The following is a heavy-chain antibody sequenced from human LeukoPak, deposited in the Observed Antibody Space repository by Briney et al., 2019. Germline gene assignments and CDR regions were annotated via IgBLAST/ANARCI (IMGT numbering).Heavy chain of an antibody. CDR3: ARDGSGIGRFDY. CDR1: GGTFSSYA. J-gene: IGHJ4*02. D-gene: IGHD3-10*01. CDR2: IIPIFGTA. V-gene: IGHV1-69*05. Sequence: SVKVSCKASGGTFSSYAISWVRQAPGQGLELMGGIIPIFGTANYAQKFQGRVTITTDESTSTAYMELSSLRSEDTAVYYCARDGSGIGRFDYWGQGTLVTVSS.